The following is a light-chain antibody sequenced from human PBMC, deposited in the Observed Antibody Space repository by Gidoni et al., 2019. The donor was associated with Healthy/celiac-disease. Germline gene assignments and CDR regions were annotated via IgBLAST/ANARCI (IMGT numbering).Light chain of an antibody. CDR2: DAS. J-gene: IGKJ4*01. CDR1: QSVSSY. Sequence: EIVLPQSPATLSLSPGERATLSCRASQSVSSYLAWYQQKPGQAPRLLIYDASNRATGIPARFSGSGSGTDFTLTISSLGPEDFAVYYCQQRSNWPLTFGGXTKVEIK. V-gene: IGKV3-11*01. CDR3: QQRSNWPLT.